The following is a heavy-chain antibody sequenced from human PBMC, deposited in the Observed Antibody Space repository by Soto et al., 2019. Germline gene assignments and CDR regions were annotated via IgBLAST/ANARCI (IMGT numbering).Heavy chain of an antibody. D-gene: IGHD3-10*01. Sequence: SVKVSCKASGGTFSSYAISWVRQAPGQGLEWMGGIIPIFGTANYAQKFQGRVTITADESTSTAHMELSSLRSEDTAVYYCASFNRDYYGSGSYLVGAFDIWG. CDR2: IIPIFGTA. V-gene: IGHV1-69*13. CDR1: GGTFSSYA. J-gene: IGHJ3*02. CDR3: ASFNRDYYGSGSYLVGAFDI.